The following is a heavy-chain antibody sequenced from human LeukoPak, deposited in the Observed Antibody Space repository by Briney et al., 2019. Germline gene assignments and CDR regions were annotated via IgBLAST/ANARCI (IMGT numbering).Heavy chain of an antibody. V-gene: IGHV4-61*01. D-gene: IGHD2-2*02. Sequence: MASETLSLTCTVSGGSVSSGSYYWSWIRQPPGKGLEWIGYIYYSGSTNYNPSLKSRATISVDTSKNQFSLKLSSVTAADTAVYHCARGYCSSTSCSTYYYYGMDVWGQGTTVTVSS. CDR2: IYYSGST. CDR3: ARGYCSSTSCSTYYYYGMDV. J-gene: IGHJ6*02. CDR1: GGSVSSGSYY.